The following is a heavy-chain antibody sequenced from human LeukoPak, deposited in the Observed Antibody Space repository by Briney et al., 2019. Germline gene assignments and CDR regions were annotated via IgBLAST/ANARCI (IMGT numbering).Heavy chain of an antibody. D-gene: IGHD3-10*01. CDR1: GYTFTSYG. Sequence: ASVKVSCKASGYTFTSYGISWVRHAPGQGLEWMGWISAYNGNTNYAQKLQGRVTMTTDTSTSTAYMELRSLRSDDTAVYYCARDGYYYGSGSCYNVGYWGQETLVTVSS. CDR3: ARDGYYYGSGSCYNVGY. J-gene: IGHJ4*02. CDR2: ISAYNGNT. V-gene: IGHV1-18*01.